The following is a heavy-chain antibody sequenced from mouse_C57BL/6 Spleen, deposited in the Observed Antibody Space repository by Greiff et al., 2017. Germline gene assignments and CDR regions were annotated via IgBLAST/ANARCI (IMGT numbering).Heavy chain of an antibody. D-gene: IGHD2-4*01. CDR1: GFTFSDYY. CDR2: INYDGSST. V-gene: IGHV5-16*01. CDR3: ARYYDYDGGLYAMDY. Sequence: EVKLQEPEGGLVQPGSSMKLSCTASGFTFSDYYMAWVRQVPEKGLEWVANINYDGSSTYYLDSLKSRFIISRDNAKNILYLQMSSQKSEDTATYYCARYYDYDGGLYAMDYWGQGTSVTVSS. J-gene: IGHJ4*01.